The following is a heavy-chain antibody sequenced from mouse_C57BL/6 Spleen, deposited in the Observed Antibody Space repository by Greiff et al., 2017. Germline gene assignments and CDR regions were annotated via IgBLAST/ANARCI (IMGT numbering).Heavy chain of an antibody. Sequence: QVQLQQPGADLVRPGPSLNLSCKVSGYSFTSSWWDWVNQRPGQGLEWFGNISPSDSETNYNQKFKDKTTMTEDKSYSTAYMQHNSLTSEDSAVYYCARGTDWGQGTLVTVSA. J-gene: IGHJ3*01. D-gene: IGHD3-3*01. CDR2: ISPSDSET. CDR3: ARGTD. V-gene: IGHV1-61*01. CDR1: GYSFTSSW.